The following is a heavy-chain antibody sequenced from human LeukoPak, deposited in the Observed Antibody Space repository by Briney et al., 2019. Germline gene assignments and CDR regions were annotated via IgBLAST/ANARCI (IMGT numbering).Heavy chain of an antibody. V-gene: IGHV3-33*01. D-gene: IGHD2-15*01. CDR3: ARDPSWPPRSYFDY. J-gene: IGHJ4*02. CDR2: IWYDGSNE. CDR1: GFTFSSYG. Sequence: GRSLRLSCAASGFTFSSYGMHWVRQAPGKGLEWVAVIWYDGSNEYYADSVKGRFTISRDNSKNTLYLQLNSLRAEDTAIYYCARDPSWPPRSYFDYWGQGVLVTVSS.